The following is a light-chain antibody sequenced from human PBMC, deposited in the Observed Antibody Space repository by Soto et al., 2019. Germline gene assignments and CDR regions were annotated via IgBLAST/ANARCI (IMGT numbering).Light chain of an antibody. Sequence: QSALTQPASVSVSPGQSITISCTGTSSDVGGYNYVSWYQHHPGKAPKLMIFDVSNRPSGVPNRFSGSKSGNTASLTISGLQPEDEADYYCSSYTTSNTRQIVFGTGTKVTVL. CDR2: DVS. CDR3: SSYTTSNTRQIV. J-gene: IGLJ1*01. CDR1: SSDVGGYNY. V-gene: IGLV2-14*03.